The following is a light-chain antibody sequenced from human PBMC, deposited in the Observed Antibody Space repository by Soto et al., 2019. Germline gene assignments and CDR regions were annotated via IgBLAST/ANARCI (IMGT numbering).Light chain of an antibody. CDR2: EVS. CDR3: SSYAGSNNFGV. J-gene: IGLJ2*01. CDR1: SSDVGGYNY. V-gene: IGLV2-8*01. Sequence: QSALTQPPSASGSPGQSVTISCTGTSSDVGGYNYVSWYQQHPGNAPKLMIYEVSKRPSGVPDRFSGSKSGNTASLTVYGLQTEDESDYYCSSYAGSNNFGVFGGGTKLTVL.